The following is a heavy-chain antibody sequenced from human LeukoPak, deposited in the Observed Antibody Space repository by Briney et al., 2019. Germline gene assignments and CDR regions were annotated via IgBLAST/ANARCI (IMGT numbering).Heavy chain of an antibody. D-gene: IGHD1-26*01. CDR2: IRYDGSNK. CDR3: ARWSSGSYSDYYYMDV. V-gene: IGHV3-30*02. Sequence: GGSLRLSCAASGFTFSSYGMHWVRQAPGKGLEWVAFIRYDGSNKYYADSVKGRFTISRDNSKNTLYLQMNSLRAEDTAVYYCARWSSGSYSDYYYMDVWGKGTTVTVSS. J-gene: IGHJ6*03. CDR1: GFTFSSYG.